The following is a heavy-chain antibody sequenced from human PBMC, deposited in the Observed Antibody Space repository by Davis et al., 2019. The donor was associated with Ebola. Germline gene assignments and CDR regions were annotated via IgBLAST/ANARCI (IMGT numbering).Heavy chain of an antibody. J-gene: IGHJ6*03. D-gene: IGHD7-27*01. CDR3: ARDRAGDRYYYYYYMDV. CDR1: GYTFTGYY. Sequence: ASVKVSCKASGYTFTGYYIHWVRQAPGQGLEWMGIINPNSGGTNYAQKFQGRVTMTRDTSISTAYMELSRLTSDDTAVYYCARDRAGDRYYYYYYMDVWGQGTMVTVSS. V-gene: IGHV1-2*02. CDR2: INPNSGGT.